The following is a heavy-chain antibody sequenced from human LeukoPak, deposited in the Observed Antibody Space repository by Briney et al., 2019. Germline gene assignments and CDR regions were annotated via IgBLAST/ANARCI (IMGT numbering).Heavy chain of an antibody. CDR1: GGSISSGSYY. CDR3: ARSTVGITGTTHYFDY. D-gene: IGHD1-7*01. J-gene: IGHJ4*02. Sequence: PSQSLSLTCTVSGGSISSGSYYWSWIRQPAGKGLEWIGRIYTSGSTNYNSSLKSRVTISVDTSKNQFSLTLSSVTAADTAVYYCARSTVGITGTTHYFDYWGQGTLVTVSS. CDR2: IYTSGST. V-gene: IGHV4-61*02.